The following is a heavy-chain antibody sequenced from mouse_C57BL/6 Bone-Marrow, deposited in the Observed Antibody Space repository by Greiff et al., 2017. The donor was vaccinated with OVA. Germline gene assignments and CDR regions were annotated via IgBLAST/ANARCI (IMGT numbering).Heavy chain of an antibody. D-gene: IGHD4-1*01. J-gene: IGHJ4*01. Sequence: QVQLQQPGAELVKPGASVKLSCKASGYTFTSYWMQWVKQRPGQGLEWIGEIDPSDSYTNYNQKFKGKATLTVDTSSSTAYMQLSSLTSEDAAVYYCARRVAGSYAMDYWGQGTSVTVSS. CDR2: IDPSDSYT. V-gene: IGHV1-50*01. CDR1: GYTFTSYW. CDR3: ARRVAGSYAMDY.